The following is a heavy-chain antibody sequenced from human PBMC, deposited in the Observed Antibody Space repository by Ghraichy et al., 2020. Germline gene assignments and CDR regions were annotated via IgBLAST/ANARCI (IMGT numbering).Heavy chain of an antibody. J-gene: IGHJ6*02. CDR1: GYTFTGYY. CDR2: INPNSGGT. V-gene: IGHV1-2*06. D-gene: IGHD3-10*01. Sequence: ASVKVSCKASGYTFTGYYMHWVRQASGQGLEWMGRINPNSGGTNYAQKFQGRVTMTRDTSISTAYMELSRLRSDDTAVYYCARDTPGDMVRGVRIRNYGMDVWGQGTTVTVSS. CDR3: ARDTPGDMVRGVRIRNYGMDV.